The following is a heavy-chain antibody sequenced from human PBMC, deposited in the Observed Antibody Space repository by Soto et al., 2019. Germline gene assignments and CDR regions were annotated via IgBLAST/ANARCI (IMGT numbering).Heavy chain of an antibody. Sequence: PGGSLKLSCAASGFTFSNYWMHWVRQAPGKGLVWVSRINSDGSSTRYADSVKGRFTISRDNAKNTLYLQMNSLRAEDTAEYYCAREDLNYYGSGRYGMDVWGQGTTVTVSS. V-gene: IGHV3-74*01. CDR3: AREDLNYYGSGRYGMDV. J-gene: IGHJ6*02. CDR1: GFTFSNYW. CDR2: INSDGSST. D-gene: IGHD3-10*01.